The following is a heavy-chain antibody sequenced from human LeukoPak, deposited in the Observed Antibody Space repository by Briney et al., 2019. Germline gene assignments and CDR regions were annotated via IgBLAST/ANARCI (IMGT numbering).Heavy chain of an antibody. Sequence: PGGSLRLSCAASRFAFSRHPMHWVRQSPGKGLEWVATISHDAKATYYTDSVRGRFTISRDNAENTLSLQMNSLRVEDTALYYCARQASTLSYLFTFMDVWGTGATVIVSS. CDR2: ISHDAKAT. CDR3: ARQASTLSYLFTFMDV. V-gene: IGHV3-30*10. D-gene: IGHD1-1*01. J-gene: IGHJ6*03. CDR1: RFAFSRHP.